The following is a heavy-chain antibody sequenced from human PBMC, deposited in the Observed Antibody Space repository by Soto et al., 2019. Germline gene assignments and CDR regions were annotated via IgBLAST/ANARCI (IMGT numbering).Heavy chain of an antibody. V-gene: IGHV4-39*01. D-gene: IGHD1-1*01. Sequence: PSETLSLTCTVSGGSISSSSYYWGWIRQPPGKGLEWIGSIYYSGSTYYNPSLKSRVTISVDTSKNQFSLKLSSVTAADTAVYYCARHRVGPRMSGLKNNWFDPWGQGTLVTVSS. CDR2: IYYSGST. J-gene: IGHJ5*02. CDR3: ARHRVGPRMSGLKNNWFDP. CDR1: GGSISSSSYY.